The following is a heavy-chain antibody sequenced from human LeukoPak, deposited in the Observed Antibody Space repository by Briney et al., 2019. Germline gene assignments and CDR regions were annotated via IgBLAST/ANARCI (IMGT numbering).Heavy chain of an antibody. CDR1: DDSITIYY. D-gene: IGHD4-11*01. CDR2: IDHTGTT. V-gene: IGHV4-59*01. Sequence: PSETLSLTCSVSDDSITIYYWTWIRQPPGKGLEWIGYIDHTGTTNYNPSLNSRVTISRDTSKNHFSLQLSSVAAADTAVYFCARGRVSSSTWHSTYYYYFYMDVWGKGTTVTVSS. CDR3: ARGRVSSSTWHSTYYYYFYMDV. J-gene: IGHJ6*03.